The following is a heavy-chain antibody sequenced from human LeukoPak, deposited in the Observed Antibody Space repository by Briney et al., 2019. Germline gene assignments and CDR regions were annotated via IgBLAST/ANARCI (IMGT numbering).Heavy chain of an antibody. CDR1: GFTFSSYA. D-gene: IGHD2-15*01. CDR2: ISWNSGSI. J-gene: IGHJ6*03. CDR3: ARDRAHCSGGSCYGYMDV. Sequence: GGSLRLSCAASGFTFSSYAMTWVRQAPGKGLEWVSGISWNSGSIGYADSVKGRFTISRDNAKNSVYLQMNSLRAEDTAVYYCARDRAHCSGGSCYGYMDVWGTGTTVTVSS. V-gene: IGHV3-9*01.